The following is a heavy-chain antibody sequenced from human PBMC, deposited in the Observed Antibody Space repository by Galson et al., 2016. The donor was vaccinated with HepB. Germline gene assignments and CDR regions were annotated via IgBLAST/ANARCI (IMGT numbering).Heavy chain of an antibody. CDR3: ARDVWGETDMRYIYYGMDV. CDR2: INYGGST. D-gene: IGHD3-10*02. CDR1: GGSIRGGGYY. V-gene: IGHV4-31*03. Sequence: TLSLTCSVSGGSIRGGGYYWTWIRQHPGKGLEWIGYINYGGSTSYNPSLKSRVTISIDTSKNQFPLTLTSVTAADTAVYYCARDVWGETDMRYIYYGMDVWGQGTTVTVSS. J-gene: IGHJ6*02.